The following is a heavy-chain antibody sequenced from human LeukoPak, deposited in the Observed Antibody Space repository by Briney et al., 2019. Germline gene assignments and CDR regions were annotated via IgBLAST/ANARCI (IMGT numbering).Heavy chain of an antibody. V-gene: IGHV1-8*03. CDR1: GYTFTTCD. Sequence: ASVKVSCKASGYTFTTCDVNWVRQVTGQGLEGMGWMNPNSGNTGYAQKFQGRVTITRNTSISTGFMELSSLRSEDTAVYYCARRAVGNSYYYYMDVWGKGTTVTVSS. D-gene: IGHD6-19*01. J-gene: IGHJ6*03. CDR3: ARRAVGNSYYYYMDV. CDR2: MNPNSGNT.